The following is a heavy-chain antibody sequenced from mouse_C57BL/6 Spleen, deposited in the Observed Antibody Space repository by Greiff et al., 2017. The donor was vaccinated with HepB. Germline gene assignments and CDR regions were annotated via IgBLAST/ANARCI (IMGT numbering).Heavy chain of an antibody. Sequence: VKLVESGPGLVQPSQSLSITCTVSGFSLTSYGVHWVRQPPGKGLEWLGVIWSGGSTDYNAAFISRLSISKDNSKSQVFFKMNSLQADDTAIYYCAITTVVATHWYFDVWGTGTTVTVSS. J-gene: IGHJ1*03. V-gene: IGHV2-4*01. CDR2: IWSGGST. CDR1: GFSLTSYG. CDR3: AITTVVATHWYFDV. D-gene: IGHD1-1*01.